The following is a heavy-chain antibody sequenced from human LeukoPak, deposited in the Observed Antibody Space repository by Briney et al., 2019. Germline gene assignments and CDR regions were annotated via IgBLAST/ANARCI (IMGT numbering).Heavy chain of an antibody. J-gene: IGHJ5*02. V-gene: IGHV3-33*01. CDR2: IWYDGSNK. D-gene: IGHD2-15*01. CDR3: ARDLDGRNWFDP. CDR1: GFTFSSYG. Sequence: GGSLRLSWAASGFTFSSYGMHWVRQAPGKGLEWVAVIWYDGSNKYYADSVKGRFTISRDNSKNTLYLQMNSLRAEDTAVYYCARDLDGRNWFDPWGQGTLVTVSS.